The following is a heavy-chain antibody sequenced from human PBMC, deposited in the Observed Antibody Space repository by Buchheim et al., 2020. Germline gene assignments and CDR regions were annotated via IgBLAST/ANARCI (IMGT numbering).Heavy chain of an antibody. CDR1: GGSISSSSYY. D-gene: IGHD3-22*01. CDR3: ARVFYDSSGLDY. Sequence: QLQLQESGPGLVKPSETLSLTCTVSGGSISSSSYYWGWIRQLPGKGLEWIGSIYYSGSTYYNPSLKSRVTISVDTSQNQFSLKLSSVTAADTAVYYCARVFYDSSGLDYWGQGTL. J-gene: IGHJ4*02. CDR2: IYYSGST. V-gene: IGHV4-39*07.